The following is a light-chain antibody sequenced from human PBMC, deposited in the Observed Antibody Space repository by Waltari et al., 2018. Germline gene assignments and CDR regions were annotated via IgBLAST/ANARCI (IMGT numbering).Light chain of an antibody. V-gene: IGLV2-11*01. Sequence: QSALTQPRSVSGSPGQSVTISCTGTSSDVGGYNYVSWYQQHPSKAPKLMIYDVRKRPPGVPDRFSGPKSGNTASLTISGLQAEDEADYYCCSYAGSYTLVVFGGGTKLTVL. CDR1: SSDVGGYNY. CDR3: CSYAGSYTLVV. J-gene: IGLJ2*01. CDR2: DVR.